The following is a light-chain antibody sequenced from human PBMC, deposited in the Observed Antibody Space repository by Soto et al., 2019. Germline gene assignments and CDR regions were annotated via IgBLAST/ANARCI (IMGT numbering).Light chain of an antibody. CDR2: GAS. CDR1: QIVSSSY. CDR3: QQYNNWPPFT. J-gene: IGKJ4*01. V-gene: IGKV3-20*01. Sequence: EIVLTQSPGTLSLSPGERATLSCRASQIVSSSYLAWYQQKPGQAPRLLIYGASSRATGIPDRFSGSGSGTDFTLTISSLQSEDFAVYYCQQYNNWPPFTFGGGTKVDI.